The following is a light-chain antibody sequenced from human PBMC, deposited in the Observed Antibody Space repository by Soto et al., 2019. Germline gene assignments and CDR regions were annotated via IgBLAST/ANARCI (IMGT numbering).Light chain of an antibody. Sequence: DIQMTQSPSYLSASVGDRVTITCRASQSIGNYLNWYRQKPGKAPELLIYAASILQSEVPSRFRGSGSGTDFTLTISRLEPEDFAVYYCQQYGSSPTTFGQGTKVDIK. J-gene: IGKJ1*01. V-gene: IGKV1-39*02. CDR3: QQYGSSPTT. CDR2: AAS. CDR1: QSIGNY.